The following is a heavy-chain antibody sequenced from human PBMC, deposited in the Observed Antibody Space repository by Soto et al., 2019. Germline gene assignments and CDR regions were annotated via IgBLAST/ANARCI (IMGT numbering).Heavy chain of an antibody. CDR2: ISGSGGST. CDR3: AKEGMRTDSSSWYRAGNWFDP. V-gene: IGHV3-23*01. CDR1: GFTFSSYA. D-gene: IGHD6-13*01. J-gene: IGHJ5*02. Sequence: GGSLRLSCAASGFTFSSYAMSWVRQAPGKGLEWVSAISGSGGSTYYADSVKGRFTISRDNSKNTLYLQMNSLRAEDTAVYYCAKEGMRTDSSSWYRAGNWFDPWGQGTLVTVSS.